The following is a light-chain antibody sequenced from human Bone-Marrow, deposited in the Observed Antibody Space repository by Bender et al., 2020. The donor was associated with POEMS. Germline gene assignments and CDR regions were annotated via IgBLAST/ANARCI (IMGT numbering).Light chain of an antibody. Sequence: QSALTQPASVSGSPGQSITISCTGTSSDVGTYDLVSWYHQSPGKAPNLLISEVNKRPSGVSDRFSGSKSANTASLTISGLQAEDGADYHCCSYATTTTWAFGGGTKVTVL. CDR3: CSYATTTTWA. V-gene: IGLV2-23*02. J-gene: IGLJ3*02. CDR1: SSDVGTYDL. CDR2: EVN.